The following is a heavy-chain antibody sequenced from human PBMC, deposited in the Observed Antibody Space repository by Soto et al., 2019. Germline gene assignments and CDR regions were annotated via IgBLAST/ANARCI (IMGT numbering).Heavy chain of an antibody. Sequence: PGGSLRLSCEVSGFTFNHYWMHWVRQDPGRGLVWVSHITSDGSGSSYVDSVKGRFTISRDNAKNSLYLQMTSLRAEDTAVYYCARDRVGSSGWFCYFDYWGQGTLVTVSS. D-gene: IGHD6-19*01. CDR3: ARDRVGSSGWFCYFDY. CDR2: ITSDGSGS. CDR1: GFTFNHYW. J-gene: IGHJ4*02. V-gene: IGHV3-74*01.